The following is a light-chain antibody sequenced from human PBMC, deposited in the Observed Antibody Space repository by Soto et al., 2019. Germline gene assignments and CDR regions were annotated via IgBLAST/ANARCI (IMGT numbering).Light chain of an antibody. J-gene: IGKJ4*01. CDR3: QQRSNWPRVT. Sequence: EIVLTQSPATLSLSPGERATLSCRASQSVSSYLAWYQQKPGQAPRLLIYDASNRATGIPARFSGSGSGTDFTLTISSLEPEDVAVYYWQQRSNWPRVTFGGGTKVEIK. CDR1: QSVSSY. CDR2: DAS. V-gene: IGKV3-11*01.